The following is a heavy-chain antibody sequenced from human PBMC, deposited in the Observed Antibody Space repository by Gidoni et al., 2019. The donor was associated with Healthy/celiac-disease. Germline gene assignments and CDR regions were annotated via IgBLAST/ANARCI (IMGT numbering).Heavy chain of an antibody. CDR2: MNPHSGNT. Sequence: QVQLVQSGAEVKKPGASVKVSCKASGYTFTSYDINWVRQATGQGLEGMGWMNPHSGNTGYAQKFQGRVTMTRNTSISTAYMELSSLRSEDTAVYYCARDHSSGWYVTYYDYGMDVWGQGTTVTVSS. J-gene: IGHJ6*02. D-gene: IGHD6-13*01. V-gene: IGHV1-8*01. CDR3: ARDHSSGWYVTYYDYGMDV. CDR1: GYTFTSYD.